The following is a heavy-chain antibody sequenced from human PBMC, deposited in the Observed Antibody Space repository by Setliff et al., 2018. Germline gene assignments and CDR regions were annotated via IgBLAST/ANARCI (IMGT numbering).Heavy chain of an antibody. CDR1: GFSFSDYA. CDR3: RLGGIVGGTDS. J-gene: IGHJ5*01. V-gene: IGHV3-23*01. Sequence: GGSLRLSCAASGFSFSDYAMSWVRQAPRKGLEWVSGGSTGKTDYADSVKGRFTMSRDSSTNTLYLQMNSLRGEDTGVYFCRLGGIVGGTDSWGQGTLVTVSS. D-gene: IGHD2-15*01. CDR2: GSTGKT.